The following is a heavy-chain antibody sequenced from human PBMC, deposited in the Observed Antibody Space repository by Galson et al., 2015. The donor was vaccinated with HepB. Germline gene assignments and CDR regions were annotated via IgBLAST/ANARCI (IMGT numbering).Heavy chain of an antibody. J-gene: IGHJ4*02. V-gene: IGHV1-2*04. D-gene: IGHD2-8*02. CDR1: GFTFTGYY. CDR2: INPNSGGT. CDR3: ARDAGGYYFDY. Sequence: SVKVSCKASGFTFTGYYMHWVRQAPGQGLEWMGWINPNSGGTNYAQKFQGWVTMTRDTSISTAYMELSRLRSDDTAVYYCARDAGGYYFDYWGQGTLVTVSS.